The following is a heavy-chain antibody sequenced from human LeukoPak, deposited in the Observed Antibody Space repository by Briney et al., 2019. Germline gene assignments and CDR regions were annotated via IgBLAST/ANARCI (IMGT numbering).Heavy chain of an antibody. CDR3: ARFPLYSGYDFL. CDR2: ISSSSSYI. CDR1: GFTFSSYS. V-gene: IGHV3-21*01. J-gene: IGHJ1*01. Sequence: PGGSLRLSCAASGFTFSSYSMNWVRQAPGKGLEWVSSISSSSSYIYYADSVKGRFTISRDNAKNSLYLQMNSLRAEDTAVYYCARFPLYSGYDFLWGQGTLVTVSS. D-gene: IGHD5-12*01.